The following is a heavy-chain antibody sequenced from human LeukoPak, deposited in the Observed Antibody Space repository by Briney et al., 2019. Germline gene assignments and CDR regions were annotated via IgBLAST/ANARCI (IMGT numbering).Heavy chain of an antibody. D-gene: IGHD3-9*01. Sequence: PSETLSLTCTVPGASVGSAGYYWSGIRQPPGKGLEWIGYIYYSGSTNYNPSLKSRVTISVDTSKNQFSLKLSSVTAADTAVYYCASSSVLRYFDWLPMPFDYWGQGTLVTVSS. J-gene: IGHJ4*02. CDR1: GASVGSAGYY. CDR2: IYYSGST. V-gene: IGHV4-61*08. CDR3: ASSSVLRYFDWLPMPFDY.